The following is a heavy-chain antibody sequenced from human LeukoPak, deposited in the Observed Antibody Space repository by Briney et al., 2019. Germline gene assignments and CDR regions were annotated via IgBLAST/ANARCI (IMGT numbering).Heavy chain of an antibody. D-gene: IGHD3-3*01. CDR3: ARERYDFWSFDY. Sequence: SETLSLTCTVSGGSISSYYWSWIRQPPGKGLEWIGYIYYSGSTNYNPSLKRRVTISLDTSKNQFSLQLSSVTAADTAVYYCARERYDFWSFDYWGQGTLVTFSS. CDR1: GGSISSYY. J-gene: IGHJ4*02. V-gene: IGHV4-59*12. CDR2: IYYSGST.